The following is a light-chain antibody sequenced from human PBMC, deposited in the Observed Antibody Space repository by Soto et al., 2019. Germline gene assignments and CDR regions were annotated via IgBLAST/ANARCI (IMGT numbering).Light chain of an antibody. Sequence: GDRVTVACRASQNISPWLAWYQQKPGKAPKLLIYGASSLEGGVPSRFSGSGSGTDFTLTISSLQPDDFATYYCQQYSSSATFGQGTKVDIK. J-gene: IGKJ1*01. CDR2: GAS. V-gene: IGKV1-5*01. CDR1: QNISPW. CDR3: QQYSSSAT.